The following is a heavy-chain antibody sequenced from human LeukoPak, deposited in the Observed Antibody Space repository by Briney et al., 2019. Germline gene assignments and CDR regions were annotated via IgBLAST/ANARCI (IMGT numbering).Heavy chain of an antibody. V-gene: IGHV4-59*01. J-gene: IGHJ4*02. CDR3: ASGHYPFEY. CDR2: LYPSGST. D-gene: IGHD1-26*01. CDR1: GCSINSGY. Sequence: PSETLSLTCSVSGCSINSGYWRCIRQPPGKGLEGIGLLYPSGSTNYNPPLKSRVTTTVDTCRTQFSLKLSSVTAADTAVYYCASGHYPFEYWGQGTLVTVSS.